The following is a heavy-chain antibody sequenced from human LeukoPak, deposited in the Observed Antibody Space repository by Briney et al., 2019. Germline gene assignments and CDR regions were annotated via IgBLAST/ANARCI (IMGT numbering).Heavy chain of an antibody. Sequence: GGSLRLSCAASGFTFSSYAMHWVRKAPGKGLEWVAVISYDGSNKYYADSVKGRFTISRDNSKNTLYLQMNSLRAEDTAVYYCARGYCSSTSCYAPYYYGMDVWGQGTTVTVSS. CDR3: ARGYCSSTSCYAPYYYGMDV. CDR1: GFTFSSYA. J-gene: IGHJ6*02. D-gene: IGHD2-2*01. V-gene: IGHV3-30-3*01. CDR2: ISYDGSNK.